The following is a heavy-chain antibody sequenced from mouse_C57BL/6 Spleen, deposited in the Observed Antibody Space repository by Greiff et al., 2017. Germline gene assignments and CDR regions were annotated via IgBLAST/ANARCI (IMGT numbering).Heavy chain of an antibody. CDR1: GFTFSDYG. J-gene: IGHJ1*03. D-gene: IGHD2-5*01. CDR3: ARPPSYYSNYVGYFDV. V-gene: IGHV5-17*01. Sequence: EVKLMESGGGLVKPGGSLKLSCAASGFTFSDYGMHWVRQAPEKGLEWVAYISSGSSTIYYADTVKGRFTISRDNAKNTLFLQMTSLRSEDTAMYYCARPPSYYSNYVGYFDVWGTGTTVTVAS. CDR2: ISSGSSTI.